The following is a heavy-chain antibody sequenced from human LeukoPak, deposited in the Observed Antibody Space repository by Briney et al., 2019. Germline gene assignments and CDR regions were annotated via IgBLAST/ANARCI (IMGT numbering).Heavy chain of an antibody. J-gene: IGHJ1*01. Sequence: GGSLRLSRAASGFTFSSYAMHWVRQAPGKGLEWGAVISYDGSNKYYADSVKGPFTISRDNSKNTLYLQMNSLRAEDTSVYYCARGGEWELLPAYFQHWGQGTLVTVSS. CDR1: GFTFSSYA. D-gene: IGHD1-26*01. V-gene: IGHV3-30-3*01. CDR3: ARGGEWELLPAYFQH. CDR2: ISYDGSNK.